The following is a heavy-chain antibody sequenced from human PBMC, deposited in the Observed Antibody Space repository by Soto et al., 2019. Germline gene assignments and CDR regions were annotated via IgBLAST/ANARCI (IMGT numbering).Heavy chain of an antibody. D-gene: IGHD2-15*01. CDR2: IRSKANNYAT. CDR3: SSPSRASCSGASCYDY. J-gene: IGHJ4*02. Sequence: GGSLRLSCAASGFTLSGSAVHWVRQAPGKGLEWVGRIRSKANNYATTYGAPVKGRFTISRDDSKNTAYLQMNSLKTEDTAVYFCSSPSRASCSGASCYDYWGQGTLVTVST. CDR1: GFTLSGSA. V-gene: IGHV3-73*01.